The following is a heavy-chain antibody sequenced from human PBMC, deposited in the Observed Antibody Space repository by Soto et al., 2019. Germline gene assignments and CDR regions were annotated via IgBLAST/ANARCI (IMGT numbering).Heavy chain of an antibody. CDR3: ASSYGSGYRAFDY. CDR1: GDTFNFYS. D-gene: IGHD3-10*01. J-gene: IGHJ4*02. V-gene: IGHV1-69*02. Sequence: QVQLVQSGAEVKRPGSSVKVSCKASGDTFNFYSINWVRQAPGLGLEWMGRVNPIVSMSNYAQKFQGRVSITAEKSTSTAYMELGSLRSEATAIYYCASSYGSGYRAFDYWGQGALVTVS. CDR2: VNPIVSMS.